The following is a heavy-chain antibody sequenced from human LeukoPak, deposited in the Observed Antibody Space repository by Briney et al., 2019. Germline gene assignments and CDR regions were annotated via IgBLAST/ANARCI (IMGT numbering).Heavy chain of an antibody. CDR2: ISSSSSYI. CDR1: GFTFSSYS. V-gene: IGHV3-21*01. J-gene: IGHJ5*02. D-gene: IGHD3-10*01. CDR3: ARVRVISNWFDP. Sequence: PGGSLRLSCAASGFTFSSYSMNWVRQAPGKGLEWVSSISSSSSYIYYADSVKGRFTISRDNAKNSLYLQMNSLRAEDTAVYYCARVRVISNWFDPWGQGTLVTVSS.